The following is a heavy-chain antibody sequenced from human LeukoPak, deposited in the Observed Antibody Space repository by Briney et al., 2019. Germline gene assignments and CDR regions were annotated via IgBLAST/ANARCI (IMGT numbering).Heavy chain of an antibody. CDR3: AKATYYYDSSGYVDY. CDR1: EFTFSGYA. Sequence: GGSLRLSCAASEFTFSGYAMSWVRQAPGKGLEWVSAISGSGGSTYYADSVKGRFTISRDNSKNTLYLQMNSLRAEDTAVYYCAKATYYYDSSGYVDYWGQGTLVTVSS. D-gene: IGHD3-22*01. J-gene: IGHJ4*02. CDR2: ISGSGGST. V-gene: IGHV3-23*01.